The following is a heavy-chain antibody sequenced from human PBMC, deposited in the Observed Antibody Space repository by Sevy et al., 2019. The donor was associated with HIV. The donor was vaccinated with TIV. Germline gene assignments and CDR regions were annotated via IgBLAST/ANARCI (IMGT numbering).Heavy chain of an antibody. J-gene: IGHJ4*02. CDR1: GFTFTNAW. CDR2: SKSKTEAATR. V-gene: IGHV3-15*05. Sequence: GGSLRLSCAASGFTFTNAWMSWVRQAPGKGLEWVGRSKSKTEAATRDFAAPVKGRFAISIDDSINTLYLQMDSLKTEDTGVYYCTAGVGASDFDYWGQGILVTVSS. CDR3: TAGVGASDFDY. D-gene: IGHD1-26*01.